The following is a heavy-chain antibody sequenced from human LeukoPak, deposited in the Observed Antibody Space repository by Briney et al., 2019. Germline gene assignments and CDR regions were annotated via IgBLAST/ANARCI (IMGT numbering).Heavy chain of an antibody. V-gene: IGHV1-69*04. CDR3: ARADPYYGGNSEVSGAFDI. Sequence: SVKVSCKASGGTFSSYAISWVRQAPGQGLEWMGRIIPILGIANYAQKFQGRVTITADKSTSTAYMELSSLRSEDTAVYYCARADPYYGGNSEVSGAFDIWGQGTMVTVSS. D-gene: IGHD4-23*01. CDR2: IIPILGIA. CDR1: GGTFSSYA. J-gene: IGHJ3*02.